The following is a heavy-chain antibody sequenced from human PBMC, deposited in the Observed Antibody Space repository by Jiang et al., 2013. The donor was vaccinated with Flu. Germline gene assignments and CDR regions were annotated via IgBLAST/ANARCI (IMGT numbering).Heavy chain of an antibody. CDR2: IGGSDGTT. J-gene: IGHJ4*02. Sequence: QLLESGGGLVQPGGSLRLSCAASGFTFSRYAMSWVRQAPGKGLEWISAIGGSDGTTYYADSVKGRFTISRDNSGNTLYLQMNSLGAEDTAIYFCAKRDDSSGYPYYFDYWGQGTLVTVSS. D-gene: IGHD3-22*01. CDR3: AKRDDSSGYPYYFDY. V-gene: IGHV3-23*01. CDR1: GFTFSRYA.